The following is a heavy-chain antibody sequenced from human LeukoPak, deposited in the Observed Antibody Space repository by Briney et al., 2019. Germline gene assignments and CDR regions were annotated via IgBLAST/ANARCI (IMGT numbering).Heavy chain of an antibody. D-gene: IGHD6-13*01. CDR1: GGSISSYY. Sequence: PSETLSLTCTVSGGSISSYYWSWIGQPPGKGLEWLGYIYNSRDTNYNPSLKSRVTFSADTSKNQFSLKLSSVTAADTAVYYCARKVPIAATGPDYWGQGTLVTVSS. V-gene: IGHV4-59*01. J-gene: IGHJ4*02. CDR2: IYNSRDT. CDR3: ARKVPIAATGPDY.